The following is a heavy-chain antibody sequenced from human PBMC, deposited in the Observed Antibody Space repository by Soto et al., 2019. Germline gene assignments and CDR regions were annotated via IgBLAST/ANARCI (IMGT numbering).Heavy chain of an antibody. CDR1: GFTFTSSA. Sequence: ASVKVSCKASGFTFTSSAVQWVRQARGQRLEWIGWIVVGSGNTNYAQKFQERVTITRDMSTSTAYMELSSLRSEDTDVYYCAALYDSSGFLNYWAKGPLVTVSS. D-gene: IGHD3-22*01. CDR3: AALYDSSGFLNY. J-gene: IGHJ4*02. CDR2: IVVGSGNT. V-gene: IGHV1-58*01.